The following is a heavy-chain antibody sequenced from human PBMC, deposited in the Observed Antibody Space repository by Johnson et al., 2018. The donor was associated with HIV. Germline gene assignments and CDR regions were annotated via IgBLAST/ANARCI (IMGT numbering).Heavy chain of an antibody. J-gene: IGHJ3*02. Sequence: VQLVESGGGLIQLGGSLRLSCAASGFSVSSKYMSWVRQAPGKGLEWVSALYRSGSTYYVDSVKGRFTISRDNSKNTLYLQMNSLRAEDTAVYYCAKDRGLSAFDIWGQGTMVTVSS. V-gene: IGHV3-66*03. D-gene: IGHD3-10*01. CDR2: LYRSGST. CDR1: GFSVSSKY. CDR3: AKDRGLSAFDI.